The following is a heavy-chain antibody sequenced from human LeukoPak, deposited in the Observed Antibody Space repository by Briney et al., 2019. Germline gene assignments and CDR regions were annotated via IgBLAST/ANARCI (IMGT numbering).Heavy chain of an antibody. CDR2: ISSSGSDI. Sequence: LPGGSLRLSCAASGFTFSNYEMHWVRQAPGKGLEWVSYISSSGSDIYYADSVKGRFTISRDNSKNVLYLQMNSLRVEDTAIYYCAKEPELASGGWYLRYFDNWGQGTLVTVSS. CDR1: GFTFSNYE. J-gene: IGHJ4*02. V-gene: IGHV3-48*03. D-gene: IGHD6-19*01. CDR3: AKEPELASGGWYLRYFDN.